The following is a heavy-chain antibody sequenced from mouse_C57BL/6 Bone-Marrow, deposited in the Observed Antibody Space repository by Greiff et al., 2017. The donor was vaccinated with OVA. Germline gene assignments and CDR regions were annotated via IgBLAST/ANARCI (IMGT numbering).Heavy chain of an antibody. CDR2: ISYDGSN. CDR1: GYSITSGYY. J-gene: IGHJ2*01. Sequence: EVQLQESGPGLVKPSQSLSLTCSVTGYSITSGYYWNWIRQFPGNKLEWMGFISYDGSNNYNPSLKNRNSITRDTSKNQFFLKLNSVTTEDTATYYCARDLYGSSLYYFDYWGQGTTLTVSS. CDR3: ARDLYGSSLYYFDY. V-gene: IGHV3-6*01. D-gene: IGHD1-1*01.